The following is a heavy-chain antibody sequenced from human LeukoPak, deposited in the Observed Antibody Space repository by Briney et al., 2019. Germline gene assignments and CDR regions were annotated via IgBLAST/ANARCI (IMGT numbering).Heavy chain of an antibody. V-gene: IGHV3-23*01. J-gene: IGHJ4*02. CDR1: GFTFSSYA. CDR3: ASQTGTTRALDY. Sequence: PGGSLRLSCAASGFTFSSYAMSWVRQAPGKGQEWVSAISGSGGSTYYADSVKGRFTISRDNSKNTLYLQMNSLRAEDTAVYYCASQTGTTRALDYWGQGTLVTVSS. D-gene: IGHD1-7*01. CDR2: ISGSGGST.